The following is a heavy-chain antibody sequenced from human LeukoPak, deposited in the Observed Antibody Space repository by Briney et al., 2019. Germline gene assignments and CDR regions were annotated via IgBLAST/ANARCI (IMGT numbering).Heavy chain of an antibody. CDR1: GGSFSGYY. V-gene: IGHV4-34*01. CDR3: ARGRGSAGLYYFDY. D-gene: IGHD2-15*01. CDR2: INHSGST. J-gene: IGHJ4*02. Sequence: SETLSLTCAVYGGSFSGYYWSWIRQPPGKGLEWIGEINHSGSTNYNPSLKSRVTISVDTSKNQFSLKLSSVTAADTAVYYCARGRGSAGLYYFDYWGQGTLVTVSS.